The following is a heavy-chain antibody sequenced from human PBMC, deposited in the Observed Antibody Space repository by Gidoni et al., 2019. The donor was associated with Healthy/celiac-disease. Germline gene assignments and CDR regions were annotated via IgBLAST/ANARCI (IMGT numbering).Heavy chain of an antibody. Sequence: QVQLVESGGGVVQPGRSLRLSCAAPGFTFSTYGMHWVRQAPGKGLEWVAVISYDGSNKYYADSVKGRFTIARDNSKNTLYLQMNSLRAEDTAVYYCAKDDGVRDYCSGGSCYSGPGYWGQGTLVTVSS. CDR2: ISYDGSNK. CDR3: AKDDGVRDYCSGGSCYSGPGY. D-gene: IGHD2-15*01. CDR1: GFTFSTYG. V-gene: IGHV3-30*18. J-gene: IGHJ4*02.